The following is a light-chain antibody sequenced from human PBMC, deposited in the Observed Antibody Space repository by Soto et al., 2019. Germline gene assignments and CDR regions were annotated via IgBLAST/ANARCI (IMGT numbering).Light chain of an antibody. J-gene: IGKJ5*01. CDR3: QQLHGYPIT. CDR1: QDINKW. V-gene: IGKV1-12*01. Sequence: DIQMTQSPSSVSASVGDRVTITCRASQDINKWLAWYQQKPGLAPNLVIYTASRLHGGGPSRFSGSASGTDFTLTISSLQPEDFATYYCQQLHGYPITFGQGTRLEIK. CDR2: TAS.